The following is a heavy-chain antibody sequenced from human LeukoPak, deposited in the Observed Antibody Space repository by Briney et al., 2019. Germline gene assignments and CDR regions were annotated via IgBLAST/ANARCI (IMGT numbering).Heavy chain of an antibody. CDR1: GYTFTSYA. V-gene: IGHV1-18*01. D-gene: IGHD3-16*01. Sequence: ASVKVSCKASGYTFTSYAMNWVRQAPGQGLEWMGWISAYNGNTNYAQKLQGRVTMTTDTSTSTAYMELRSLRSDDTAVYYCARVDWGLLRLGWFDPWGQGTLVTVSS. CDR2: ISAYNGNT. J-gene: IGHJ5*02. CDR3: ARVDWGLLRLGWFDP.